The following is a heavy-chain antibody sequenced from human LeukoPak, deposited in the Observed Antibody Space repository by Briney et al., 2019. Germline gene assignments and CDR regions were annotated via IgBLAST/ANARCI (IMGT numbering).Heavy chain of an antibody. D-gene: IGHD3-22*01. V-gene: IGHV4-4*07. J-gene: IGHJ4*02. CDR1: GGSISSYY. Sequence: SETLSLTCTVSGGSISSYYWSWIRQPAGKGLEWIGRIYTSGSTNYNPSLKSRVTMSVDTSKNQFSLKLSSVTAADTAVYYCARDIRDSIGYYFMNDYWGQGTLVTVSS. CDR3: ARDIRDSIGYYFMNDY. CDR2: IYTSGST.